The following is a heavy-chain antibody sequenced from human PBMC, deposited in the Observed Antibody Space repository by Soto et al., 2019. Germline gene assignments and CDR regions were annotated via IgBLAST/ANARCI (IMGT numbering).Heavy chain of an antibody. CDR1: GGTFSSYA. CDR2: IIPIFGTA. Sequence: QVQLVQSGAEVKKPGSSVKVSCKASGGTFSSYAISWVRQAPGQGLEWMGGIIPIFGTANYAQKFQGRVTIAADESTSTADRELSSVRSEDTAVYYCAGVGWNDEIGVVGFDYWGRGTLVTVSS. J-gene: IGHJ4*02. CDR3: AGVGWNDEIGVVGFDY. V-gene: IGHV1-69*01. D-gene: IGHD1-1*01.